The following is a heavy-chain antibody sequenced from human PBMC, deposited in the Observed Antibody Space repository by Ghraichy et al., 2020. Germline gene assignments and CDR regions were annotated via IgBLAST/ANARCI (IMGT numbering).Heavy chain of an antibody. V-gene: IGHV4-34*01. J-gene: IGHJ4*02. CDR3: ARTVGQWLKALDY. D-gene: IGHD6-19*01. CDR1: GGSFSGYY. Sequence: SETLSLTCAVYGGSFSGYYWSWIRQPPGKGLEWIGEINHSGSTNYNPSLKSRVTISVDTSKNQFSLKLSSVTAADTAVYYCARTVGQWLKALDYWGQGTLVTVSS. CDR2: INHSGST.